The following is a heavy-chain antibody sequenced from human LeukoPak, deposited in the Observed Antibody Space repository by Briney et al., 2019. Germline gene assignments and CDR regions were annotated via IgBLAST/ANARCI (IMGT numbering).Heavy chain of an antibody. J-gene: IGHJ4*02. Sequence: SETLSLTCTVSGGSIRGYYWSWVRQPPGKGLEWIAYIYYSGSTNYNPSLKSRVTISVDTSKNQFSLNLTSVTAADTAVYYCARVYGDYGDYWGQGILVTVSS. CDR3: ARVYGDYGDY. CDR2: IYYSGST. V-gene: IGHV4-59*08. CDR1: GGSIRGYY. D-gene: IGHD4-17*01.